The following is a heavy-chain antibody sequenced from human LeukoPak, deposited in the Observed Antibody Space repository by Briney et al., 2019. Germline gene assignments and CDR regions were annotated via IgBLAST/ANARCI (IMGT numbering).Heavy chain of an antibody. CDR2: INHSGST. CDR3: ARGRTMIVVVIPYFDY. D-gene: IGHD3-22*01. CDR1: GFTFSSYA. Sequence: GSLRLSCAASGFTFSSYAMSWVRQPPGKGLEWIGEINHSGSTNYNPSLKSRVTISVDTSKNQFSLKLSSVTAADTAVYYCARGRTMIVVVIPYFDYWGQGTLVTVSS. V-gene: IGHV4-34*01. J-gene: IGHJ4*02.